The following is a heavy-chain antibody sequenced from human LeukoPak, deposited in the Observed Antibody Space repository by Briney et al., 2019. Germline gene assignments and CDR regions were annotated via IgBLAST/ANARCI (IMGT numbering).Heavy chain of an antibody. J-gene: IGHJ3*02. CDR2: IYTGGSP. CDR1: GGSISSGSYY. Sequence: PSQTLSLTCTVSGGSISSGSYYWSWIRQPAGKGLEWIGGIYTGGSPNYNPSLKSRVTISVDTSKNQFSLKLSSVTAADTAVYYCARENPGYDFWSGYYPDLDAFDIWGQGTMVTVSS. V-gene: IGHV4-61*02. CDR3: ARENPGYDFWSGYYPDLDAFDI. D-gene: IGHD3-3*01.